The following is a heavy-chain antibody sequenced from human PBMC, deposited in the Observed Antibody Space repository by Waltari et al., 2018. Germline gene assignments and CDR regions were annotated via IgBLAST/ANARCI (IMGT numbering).Heavy chain of an antibody. V-gene: IGHV1-2*06. CDR2: INPTSGGT. J-gene: IGHJ6*03. CDR1: GYTFTGYY. Sequence: QVQLVQSGAEVKKPGASVKVSCKASGYTFTGYYMHWVRQAPGQGLEWMGRINPTSGGTNYEQKFKGRVTITRDTSISTAYRELSRLRSDDTAVYYCARDKMGGGSYSYYYYFMDVWGKGTTVTVSS. CDR3: ARDKMGGGSYSYYYYFMDV. D-gene: IGHD1-26*01.